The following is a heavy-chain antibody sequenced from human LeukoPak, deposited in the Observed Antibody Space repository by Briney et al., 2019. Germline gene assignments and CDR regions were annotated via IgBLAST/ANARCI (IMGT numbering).Heavy chain of an antibody. CDR3: ARILRRDGYNYGY. V-gene: IGHV3-48*03. CDR2: ISSSGSTI. CDR1: GFTFSSYD. Sequence: GGSLRLSCAASGFTFSSYDMNWVRQAPGKGLEWVSYISSSGSTIYYADSVKGRFTVSRDNAKNSLYLQMNSLRAEDTAVYYCARILRRDGYNYGYWGQGTLVTVSS. J-gene: IGHJ4*02. D-gene: IGHD5-24*01.